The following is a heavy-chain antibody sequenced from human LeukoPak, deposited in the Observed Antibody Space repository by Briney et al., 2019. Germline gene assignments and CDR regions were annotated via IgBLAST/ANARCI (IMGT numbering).Heavy chain of an antibody. CDR2: ISSSSSYI. CDR1: GFTFSSYS. J-gene: IGHJ5*02. V-gene: IGHV3-21*01. D-gene: IGHD6-13*01. Sequence: PGGSLRLSCAASGFTFSSYSMNWVRQAPGKGLEWVSSISSSSSYIYYADSVKGRFTISRDNAKNSLYLQMNSLRAEDTAVYYCARGTFSSAAGKMNWFDPWGQGTLVTVSS. CDR3: ARGTFSSAAGKMNWFDP.